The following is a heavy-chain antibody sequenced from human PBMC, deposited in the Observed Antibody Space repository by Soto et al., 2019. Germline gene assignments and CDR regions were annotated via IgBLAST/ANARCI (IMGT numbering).Heavy chain of an antibody. J-gene: IGHJ6*02. CDR3: ASGTGTTRRYYYYGMDV. CDR2: MNPNSGNT. CDR1: GYTFTSYD. D-gene: IGHD1-7*01. V-gene: IGHV1-8*01. Sequence: ASVKVSCKASGYTFTSYDINWVRQATGQGLEWMGWMNPNSGNTGYAQKFQGRVTMTRNTSISTAYMELSSLRSEDTAVYYCASGTGTTRRYYYYGMDVWGQGTTVTVSS.